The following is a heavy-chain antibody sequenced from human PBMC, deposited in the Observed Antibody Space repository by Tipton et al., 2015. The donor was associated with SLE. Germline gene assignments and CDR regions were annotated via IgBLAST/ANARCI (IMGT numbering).Heavy chain of an antibody. Sequence: TLSLTCTVSGVSISDYYWSWIRQPPGKGLEWIGEINHSGSTNYNPSLKSRVTISVDTSKNQFSLKLSSVTAADTAVYYCAKGLGAYSSGWRYYYYYMDVWGKGTTVTVSS. CDR1: GVSISDYY. CDR3: AKGLGAYSSGWRYYYYYMDV. V-gene: IGHV4-34*01. D-gene: IGHD6-19*01. J-gene: IGHJ6*03. CDR2: INHSGST.